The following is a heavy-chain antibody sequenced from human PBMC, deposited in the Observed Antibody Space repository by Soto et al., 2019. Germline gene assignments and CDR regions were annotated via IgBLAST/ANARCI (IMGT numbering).Heavy chain of an antibody. CDR2: IHYSGST. D-gene: IGHD6-13*01. J-gene: IGHJ4*02. V-gene: IGHV4-39*01. Sequence: SETLSLTCTVSGDSITITSYYWGCMRQPSGKGLEWIGCIHYSGSTYYNPSLRSRVTSSVDTSKNQFSLKVSSVTAADTAVYYCARRLFSSTWPSYFDYWGEGTLVTVSS. CDR3: ARRLFSSTWPSYFDY. CDR1: GDSITITSYY.